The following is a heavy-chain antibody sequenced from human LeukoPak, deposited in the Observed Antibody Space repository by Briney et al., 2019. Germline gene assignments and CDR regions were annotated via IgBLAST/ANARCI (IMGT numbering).Heavy chain of an antibody. CDR2: ISHDGNNK. CDR3: AKADGYYGSGSSYDY. CDR1: GFPFSDYG. D-gene: IGHD3-10*01. Sequence: GGSLRLSCAASGFPFSDYGMYWVRQAPGKGLEWLAVISHDGNNKYYADSVKGRITISRDNSKNTLYLQMNSLRAEDTAVYYCAKADGYYGSGSSYDYWGQGTLVTVSS. V-gene: IGHV3-30*18. J-gene: IGHJ4*02.